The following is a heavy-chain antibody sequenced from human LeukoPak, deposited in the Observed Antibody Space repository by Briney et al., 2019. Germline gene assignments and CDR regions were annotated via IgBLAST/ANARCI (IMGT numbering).Heavy chain of an antibody. Sequence: SETLSLTCAVYGGSFSGYYWSWIRQPPGKGLEWIGEINHSGSTNYNPSLKSRVTISVDTSKNQFSLKLSSVTAADTAVYYCARAVQSAWQPQRWFDPWGQGTLVTVSS. CDR1: GGSFSGYY. V-gene: IGHV4-34*01. D-gene: IGHD3-10*01. J-gene: IGHJ5*02. CDR2: INHSGST. CDR3: ARAVQSAWQPQRWFDP.